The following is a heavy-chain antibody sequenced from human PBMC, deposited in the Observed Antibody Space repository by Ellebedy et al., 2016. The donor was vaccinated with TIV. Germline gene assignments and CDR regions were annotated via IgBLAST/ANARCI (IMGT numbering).Heavy chain of an antibody. CDR2: IKQDGSEK. Sequence: GESLKISCAASGFTFSSYWMSWVRQAPGKGLEWVANIKQDGSEKYYVDSVKGRFTISRDNAKNSLNLQMNSLRAEDTAVYYCAREEIVAGSYYFDYWGQGTLVTVSS. D-gene: IGHD6-19*01. CDR3: AREEIVAGSYYFDY. CDR1: GFTFSSYW. J-gene: IGHJ4*02. V-gene: IGHV3-7*01.